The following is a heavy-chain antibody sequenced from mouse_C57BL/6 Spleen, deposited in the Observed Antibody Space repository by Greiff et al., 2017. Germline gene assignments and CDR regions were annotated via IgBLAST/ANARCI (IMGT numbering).Heavy chain of an antibody. V-gene: IGHV2-3*01. J-gene: IGHJ3*01. CDR1: GFSLTSYG. Sequence: VQLQQSGPGLVAPSQSLSITCTVSGFSLTSYGVSWVRQPPGKGLEWLGVIWGAGRTNYHSALISRLSISQYNSKCQVFLKPNGLQTDDTATYYCAKTPRGDWAWFAYWGQGTLVTVSA. D-gene: IGHD4-1*01. CDR2: IWGAGRT. CDR3: AKTPRGDWAWFAY.